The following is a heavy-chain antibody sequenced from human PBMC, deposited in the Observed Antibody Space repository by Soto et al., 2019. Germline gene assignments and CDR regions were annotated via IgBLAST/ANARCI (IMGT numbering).Heavy chain of an antibody. CDR2: INIGGDT. CDR3: VRGQMRSTAGHTWFDT. CDR1: GFTVSSYE. J-gene: IGHJ5*02. D-gene: IGHD6-13*01. V-gene: IGHV3-13*01. Sequence: GGSLRLSCAASGFTVSSYEMHWVRQGTGKGLEWVSRINIGGDTFYSGSVKGRFTVSRENARNAAHLQMDSLRVGDTAVYYCVRGQMRSTAGHTWFDTWGQGVLVTVSS.